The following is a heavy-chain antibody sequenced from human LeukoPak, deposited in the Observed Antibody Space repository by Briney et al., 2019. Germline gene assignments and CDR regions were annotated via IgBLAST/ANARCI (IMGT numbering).Heavy chain of an antibody. D-gene: IGHD6-13*01. J-gene: IGHJ4*02. CDR2: IFHTGST. V-gene: IGHV4-38-2*02. Sequence: SETLSLTCTVSGASVRGYYWSWIRQPPGKGLEWIGSIFHTGSTYHNPSLKSRVTISVDTSKNQSSLKLNSVTAADTAVYYCARDHSSSSEDYWGQGTLVTVSS. CDR3: ARDHSSSSEDY. CDR1: GASVRGYY.